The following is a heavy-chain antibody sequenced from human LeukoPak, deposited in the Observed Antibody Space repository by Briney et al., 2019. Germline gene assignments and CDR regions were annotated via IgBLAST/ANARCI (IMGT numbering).Heavy chain of an antibody. D-gene: IGHD5-18*01. V-gene: IGHV3-30*04. CDR3: ARGARQLWAPNDY. CDR2: ISYDGSNK. CDR1: GFTFSSYA. J-gene: IGHJ4*02. Sequence: GRSLRLSCAASGFTFSSYAMHWVRQAPGKGLEWLAVISYDGSNKYYADSVKGRFTISRDNSKNTLYLQMNSLRAEDTAVYYCARGARQLWAPNDYWGQGTLVTVSS.